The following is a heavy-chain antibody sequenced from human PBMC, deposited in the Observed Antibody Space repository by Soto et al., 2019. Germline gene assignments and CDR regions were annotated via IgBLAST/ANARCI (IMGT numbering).Heavy chain of an antibody. CDR1: GGTFSSYA. J-gene: IGHJ4*02. CDR2: INPNSGGT. V-gene: IGHV1-2*02. Sequence: GASVKVSCKASGGTFSSYAISWVRQAPGQGLEWMGWINPNSGGTNYAQKFQGRVTMTRDTSISTAYMELSRLRSDETAVYCCARESDYWGQGTLVTVSS. CDR3: ARESDY.